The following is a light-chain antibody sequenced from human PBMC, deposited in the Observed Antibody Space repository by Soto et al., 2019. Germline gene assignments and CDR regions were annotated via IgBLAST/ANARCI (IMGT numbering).Light chain of an antibody. Sequence: IPMTQSPSTLSASVGDRVTITCRASQSINRWLAWYQQRPGKAPRLLIYYASTLESGVPSRFSGSESGTEFTLTISGLQPDDFATYYCQQYNSWWTFGQGTKVEMK. CDR3: QQYNSWWT. CDR2: YAS. V-gene: IGKV1-5*01. CDR1: QSINRW. J-gene: IGKJ1*01.